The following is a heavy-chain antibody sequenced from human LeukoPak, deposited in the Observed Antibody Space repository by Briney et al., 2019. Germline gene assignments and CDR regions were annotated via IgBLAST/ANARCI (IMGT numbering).Heavy chain of an antibody. J-gene: IGHJ4*02. CDR1: GFTFSSYA. D-gene: IGHD6-13*01. CDR3: AKGGLAAAGTFDY. CDR2: ISYDGSNK. V-gene: IGHV3-30-3*01. Sequence: GRSLRLSCAASGFTFSSYAMHWVRQAPGKGLEWVAVISYDGSNKYYADSVKGRFTISRDNSKNTLYLQMNSLRAEDTAVYYCAKGGLAAAGTFDYWGQGTLVTVSS.